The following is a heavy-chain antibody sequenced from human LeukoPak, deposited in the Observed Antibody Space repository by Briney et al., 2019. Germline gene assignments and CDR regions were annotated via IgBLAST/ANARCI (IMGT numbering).Heavy chain of an antibody. D-gene: IGHD5-18*01. CDR1: GFMFSSYE. V-gene: IGHV3-48*03. CDR3: ARGFRDTAMFLDY. Sequence: GGSLRLSCAASGFMFSSYEMNWVRQAPGKGLEWISCTSGSGGAVYYADSVKGRFTISRDNAKNSLYLQMNSLRAEDTAVYYCARGFRDTAMFLDYWGQGTLVTVSS. J-gene: IGHJ4*02. CDR2: TSGSGGAV.